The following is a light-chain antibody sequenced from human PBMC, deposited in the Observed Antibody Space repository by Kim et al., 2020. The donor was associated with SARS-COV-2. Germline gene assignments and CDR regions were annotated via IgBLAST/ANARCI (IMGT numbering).Light chain of an antibody. Sequence: SVKLACTLSSGHSSDIIVWHQQQPGKAPRYLMMLDCSGSYIKGSRVPVRFSGCCSGADRYHTISNPQSEDDADYYCENWDSNTHVFGTGTKLTVL. CDR2: LDCSGSY. V-gene: IGLV4-60*03. CDR3: ENWDSNTHV. CDR1: SGHSSDI. J-gene: IGLJ1*01.